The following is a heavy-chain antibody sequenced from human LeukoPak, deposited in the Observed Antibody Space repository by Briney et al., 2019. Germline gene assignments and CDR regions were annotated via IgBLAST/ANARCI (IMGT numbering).Heavy chain of an antibody. V-gene: IGHV4-4*07. Sequence: SETLSLTCSVSGGSISTNYWSWIRQPAGKGLEWIGHIYTSGNTNYNPSLKGRVTMSVDTSKNQFSLKLSSVTAADTAVYYCAKHLGGWTANPQHGMDVWGQGTTVTVSS. CDR3: AKHLGGWTANPQHGMDV. J-gene: IGHJ6*02. CDR1: GGSISTNY. D-gene: IGHD6-19*01. CDR2: IYTSGNT.